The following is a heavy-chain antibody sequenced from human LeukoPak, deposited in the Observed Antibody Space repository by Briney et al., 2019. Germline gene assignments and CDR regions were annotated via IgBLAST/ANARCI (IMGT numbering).Heavy chain of an antibody. CDR3: AKDEGEDGYSPRGQDY. CDR1: GFTFSSYW. D-gene: IGHD5-24*01. J-gene: IGHJ4*02. Sequence: PGGSLRLSCAASGFTFSSYWMTWVRQAPGKGLEWVANIKQDGSEKYYVDSVKGRFTISRDNAKNSLYLQMNSLRAEDTAVYYCAKDEGEDGYSPRGQDYWGQGTLVTVSS. V-gene: IGHV3-7*01. CDR2: IKQDGSEK.